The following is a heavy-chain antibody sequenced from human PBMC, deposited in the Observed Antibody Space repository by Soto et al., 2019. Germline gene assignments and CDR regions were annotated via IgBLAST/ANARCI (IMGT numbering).Heavy chain of an antibody. Sequence: GGSLRLSCAASGFTFSSYSMNWVRQAPGKGLEWVSYISSSSSTIYYADSVKGRFTISRDNAKNSLYLQMNSLRDEDTAVYYGARDELSITMVSPAIDYWGQGTLVTVSS. CDR1: GFTFSSYS. CDR2: ISSSSSTI. J-gene: IGHJ4*02. D-gene: IGHD3-10*01. V-gene: IGHV3-48*02. CDR3: ARDELSITMVSPAIDY.